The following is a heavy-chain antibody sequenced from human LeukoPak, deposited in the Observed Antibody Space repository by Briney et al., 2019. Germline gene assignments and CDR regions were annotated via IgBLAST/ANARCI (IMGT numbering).Heavy chain of an antibody. Sequence: SSETLSLTCTVSGGSVSSGGYYWSWIRQPPGKGLEWIGYIYYSGSTNYNPSLKSRVTISVDTSKNQFSLKLSSVTAADTAVYYCARVRMGFDYWGQGTLVTVSS. CDR3: ARVRMGFDY. V-gene: IGHV4-61*08. CDR1: GGSVSSGGYY. J-gene: IGHJ4*02. CDR2: IYYSGST. D-gene: IGHD2-15*01.